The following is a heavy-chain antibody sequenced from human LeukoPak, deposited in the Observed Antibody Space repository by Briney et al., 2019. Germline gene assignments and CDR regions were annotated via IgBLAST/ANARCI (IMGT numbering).Heavy chain of an antibody. CDR1: GFSFSNAW. Sequence: WGSLRLSCAASGFSFSNAWMDWVRRAPGKGLEWVGRIKSKTDGGTAHYAAPVKGRLTISRDDSRNTLYLQMNSLKTEDTAVYYCTRENRHSSGWYGAFDIWGQGTMVTVSS. CDR2: IKSKTDGGTA. J-gene: IGHJ3*02. D-gene: IGHD6-19*01. V-gene: IGHV3-15*01. CDR3: TRENRHSSGWYGAFDI.